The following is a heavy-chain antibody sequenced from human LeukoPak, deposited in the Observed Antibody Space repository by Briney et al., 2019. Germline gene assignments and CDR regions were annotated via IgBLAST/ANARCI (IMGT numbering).Heavy chain of an antibody. D-gene: IGHD4-17*01. V-gene: IGHV1-69*04. CDR2: IIPILGIA. CDR3: ARDKKISTVTPNWFDP. CDR1: GGTFSSYA. Sequence: ASVKVSCKASGGTFSSYAISWVRQAPGQGLEWMGRIIPILGIANYAQKFQGRVTITADKSTSTAYMELSSLRSEDTAVYYCARDKKISTVTPNWFDPWGQGTLVTVSS. J-gene: IGHJ5*02.